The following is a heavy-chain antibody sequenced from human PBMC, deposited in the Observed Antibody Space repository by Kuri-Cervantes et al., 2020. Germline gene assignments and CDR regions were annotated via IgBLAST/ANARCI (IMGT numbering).Heavy chain of an antibody. V-gene: IGHV3-23*01. Sequence: GESLKISCAASGFTFSSYAMSWVRQAPGKGLEWVSAISGSGGSTYCADSVKGRFTISRDNSKNTLYLQMNSLRAEDTAVYYCAKSYGDSSSWYLVLSSSAFDIWGQGTMVTVSS. J-gene: IGHJ3*02. CDR3: AKSYGDSSSWYLVLSSSAFDI. D-gene: IGHD6-13*01. CDR2: ISGSGGST. CDR1: GFTFSSYA.